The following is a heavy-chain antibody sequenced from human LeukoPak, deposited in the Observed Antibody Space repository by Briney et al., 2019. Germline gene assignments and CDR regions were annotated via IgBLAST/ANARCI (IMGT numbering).Heavy chain of an antibody. J-gene: IGHJ4*02. D-gene: IGHD3-22*01. CDR2: IYRGGAT. CDR1: GFNVGSNY. Sequence: PGGSLRLSGAASGFNVGSNYMSWVRQTPGKGLEWVSVIYRGGATYYADSVKGRFTLSRDNSKNTLYLQMNSLRVEDTAVYYCAREGMHDSSGYYPIGGSYYFDHWGQGTLVTVSS. CDR3: AREGMHDSSGYYPIGGSYYFDH. V-gene: IGHV3-53*01.